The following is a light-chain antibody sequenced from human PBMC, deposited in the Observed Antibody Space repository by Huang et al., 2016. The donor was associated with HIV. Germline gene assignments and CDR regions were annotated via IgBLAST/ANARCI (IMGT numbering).Light chain of an antibody. CDR1: QGISNS. V-gene: IGKV1-NL1*01. CDR2: ATS. Sequence: DIQMTQSPSSLSPSVGDRVTITCRASQGISNSLAWYQQKPGKAPKLLLHATSRLESGVPSRFSGSGSGTDYTLTISSLQPEDFATYYCQYYDSVPPLTFGGGTKVELK. J-gene: IGKJ4*01. CDR3: QYYDSVPPLT.